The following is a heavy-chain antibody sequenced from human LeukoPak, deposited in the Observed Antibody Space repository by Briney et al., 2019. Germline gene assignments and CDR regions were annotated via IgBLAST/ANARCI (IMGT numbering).Heavy chain of an antibody. J-gene: IGHJ4*02. CDR3: ARGPPTSY. Sequence: PSETLSLTCTVSGGSISSYYWSWIRQPPGKGLEWIGYIYYSVSTNYNPSLKSRVTISVDASKNQFSLKLSSVTAADTAVYYCARGPPTSYWGQGTLVTVSS. CDR2: IYYSVST. V-gene: IGHV4-59*01. CDR1: GGSISSYY.